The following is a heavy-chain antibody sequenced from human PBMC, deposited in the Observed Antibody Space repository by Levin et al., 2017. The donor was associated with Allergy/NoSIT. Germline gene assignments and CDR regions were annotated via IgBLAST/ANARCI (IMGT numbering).Heavy chain of an antibody. CDR1: GYTFTDYY. J-gene: IGHJ4*02. Sequence: ASVKVSCKASGYTFTDYYMHWVRQAPGQGLEWMGWINPNSGGTNYAQKFQGRVTMTRDTSISTAYMELNRLRSDDTAVYYCARDPRDGYKVEEGFDYWGQGTLVTVSS. CDR3: ARDPRDGYKVEEGFDY. V-gene: IGHV1-2*02. CDR2: INPNSGGT. D-gene: IGHD5-24*01.